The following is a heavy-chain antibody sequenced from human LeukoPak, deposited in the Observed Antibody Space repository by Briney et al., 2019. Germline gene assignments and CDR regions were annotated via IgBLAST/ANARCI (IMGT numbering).Heavy chain of an antibody. Sequence: SETLSLTCTVSGGSISSSSYYWGWIRQPPGKGLEWIGSIYYSGSTYYNPSLKSRVTISVDTSKNQFSLKLSSVTAADTAVYYCARDQVTSVYYFDDWGQGTLVTVSS. CDR2: IYYSGST. CDR1: GGSISSSSYY. V-gene: IGHV4-39*02. CDR3: ARDQVTSVYYFDD. J-gene: IGHJ4*02. D-gene: IGHD4-4*01.